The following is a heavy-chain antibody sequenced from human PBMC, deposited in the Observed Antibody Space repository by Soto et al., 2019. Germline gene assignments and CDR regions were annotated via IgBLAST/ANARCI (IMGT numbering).Heavy chain of an antibody. V-gene: IGHV1-69*04. CDR2: IIPILGIA. CDR1: VGTFSSYT. Sequence: GASVTVSCKASVGTFSSYTISWVRQAPGQGLEWMGRIIPILGIANYAQKFQGRVTITADKSTSTAYMELSSLRSEDTAVYYCARDQFLGGCSGGSCYSYYMDVWGKGTAVTVSS. D-gene: IGHD2-15*01. CDR3: ARDQFLGGCSGGSCYSYYMDV. J-gene: IGHJ6*03.